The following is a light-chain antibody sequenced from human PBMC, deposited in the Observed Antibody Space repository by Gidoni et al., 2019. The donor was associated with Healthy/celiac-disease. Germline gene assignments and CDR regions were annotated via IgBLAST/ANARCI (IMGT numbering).Light chain of an antibody. CDR3: QQRSNWPAMCS. CDR1: QSVSSY. Sequence: EIVLTQSPATLSLSPGERATLSCRASQSVSSYLAWYQQKPGQAPRLLIYDASNRATGIPARCSGSGSGTDFTLTISSLEPEDFAVYDCQQRSNWPAMCSFXQXTKLEIK. CDR2: DAS. J-gene: IGKJ2*04. V-gene: IGKV3-11*01.